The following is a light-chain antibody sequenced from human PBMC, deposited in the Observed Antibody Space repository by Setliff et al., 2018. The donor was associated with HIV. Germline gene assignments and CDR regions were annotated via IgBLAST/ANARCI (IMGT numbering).Light chain of an antibody. CDR3: QVWDSSSDHPGWV. J-gene: IGLJ3*02. Sequence: SYELTQPPSVSVAPGKTARVTCGGSNIGNKSVHCYQQKPGRAPVVVIYYDSDRPSGTPERFFGSNSGNTATLTISRVEAGDEADYYCQVWDSSSDHPGWVFGGGTKGTVL. V-gene: IGLV3-21*04. CDR2: YDS. CDR1: NIGNKS.